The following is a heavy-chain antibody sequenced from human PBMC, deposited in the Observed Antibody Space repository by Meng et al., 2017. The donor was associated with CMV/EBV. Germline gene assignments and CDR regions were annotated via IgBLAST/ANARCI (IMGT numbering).Heavy chain of an antibody. CDR1: GFTFSSYW. V-gene: IGHV3-30*02. J-gene: IGHJ6*02. CDR3: AKEYSSSSTAYYYYGMDV. CDR2: IRYDGSNK. Sequence: GGSLRLSCAASGFTFSSYWMSWVRQAPGKGLEWVAFIRYDGSNKYYADSVKGRFTISRDNSKNTLYLQMNSLRAEDTAVYYCAKEYSSSSTAYYYYGMDVWGQGTTVTVSS. D-gene: IGHD6-6*01.